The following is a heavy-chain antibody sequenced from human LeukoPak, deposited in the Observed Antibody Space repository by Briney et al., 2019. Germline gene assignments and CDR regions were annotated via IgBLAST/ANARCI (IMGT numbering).Heavy chain of an antibody. D-gene: IGHD4-17*01. CDR2: LGHTGST. J-gene: IGHJ6*04. CDR1: DNSINRGCF. CDR3: ATRGDYADGETVDV. Sequence: PSETLSLTCAGSDNSINRGCFWGWNQQTPGSGLEWIGVLGHTGSTHYNSSLKSRVTISIDTSKNQFSLKVTSVTAADTAVYYCATRGDYADGETVDVWGKGTTVTVSS. V-gene: IGHV4-38-2*01.